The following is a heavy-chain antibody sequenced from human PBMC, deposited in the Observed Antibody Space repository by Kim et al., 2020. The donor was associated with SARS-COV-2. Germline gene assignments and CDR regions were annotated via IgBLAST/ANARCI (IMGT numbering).Heavy chain of an antibody. J-gene: IGHJ4*02. CDR1: GYTLTESC. CDR2: FDPEDGET. D-gene: IGHD3-10*01. V-gene: IGHV1-24*01. Sequence: ASVKVSCKVSGYTLTESCRHWVRQAPGKGLEWMGRFDPEDGETIYAERFRGRVTMTEDTSSDTAYMELSSLRSDDTAVYYCVTQPTMVRGVTHWGQGTLV. CDR3: VTQPTMVRGVTH.